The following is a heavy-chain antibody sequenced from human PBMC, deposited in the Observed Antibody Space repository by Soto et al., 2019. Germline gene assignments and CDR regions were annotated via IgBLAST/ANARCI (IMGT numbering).Heavy chain of an antibody. CDR3: ARDRGSGWYRTAFDI. V-gene: IGHV3-7*01. D-gene: IGHD6-19*01. J-gene: IGHJ3*02. Sequence: TGGSLRLSCAASGFTFSSYWMSWVRQAPGKGLEWVANIKQDGSEKYYVDSVKGRFTISRDNAKNSLYLQMNSLRAEDTAVYYCARDRGSGWYRTAFDIWGQGTMVTVSS. CDR2: IKQDGSEK. CDR1: GFTFSSYW.